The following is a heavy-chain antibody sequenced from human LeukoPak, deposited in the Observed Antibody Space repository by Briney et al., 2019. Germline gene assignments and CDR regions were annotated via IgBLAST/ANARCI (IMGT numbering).Heavy chain of an antibody. CDR3: AIPAGRGAHTRDY. J-gene: IGHJ4*02. D-gene: IGHD1-26*01. CDR2: VDPEDGET. CDR1: GYTFTDYY. Sequence: ASVKVSCKVSGYTFTDYYMHWVQQAPGKGLEWMGPVDPEDGETIYAEKFQGRVTITADTSTDTAYMELSSLRSEDTAVYYCAIPAGRGAHTRDYWGQGTLVTVSS. V-gene: IGHV1-69-2*01.